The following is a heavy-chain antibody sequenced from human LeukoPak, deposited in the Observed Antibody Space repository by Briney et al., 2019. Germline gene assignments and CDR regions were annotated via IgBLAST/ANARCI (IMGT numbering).Heavy chain of an antibody. Sequence: SETLSLTCTVPGGSISGYYWSWIRQPPGKGPELIGYVYYSGSTTYNPSLKSRVTISVDTSKNQFSLKLTSVTAADTAVYYCGRLGNREFDSWGQGTLVTVSS. V-gene: IGHV4-59*12. CDR2: VYYSGST. CDR3: GRLGNREFDS. D-gene: IGHD2/OR15-2a*01. J-gene: IGHJ4*02. CDR1: GGSISGYY.